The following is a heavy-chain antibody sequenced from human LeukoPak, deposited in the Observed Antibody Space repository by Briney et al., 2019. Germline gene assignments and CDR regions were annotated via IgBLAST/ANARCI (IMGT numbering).Heavy chain of an antibody. CDR1: GFTFSSYE. D-gene: IGHD5-24*01. V-gene: IGHV3-48*03. CDR3: ASLWKLPGGN. CDR2: IGNSGST. Sequence: PGGSLRLSCAAFGFTFSSYEMNWVRQAPGKGLERVSYIGNSGSTKYADSVRGRFTISRDNTKSSVYLQMNSLRVEDTAVYYCASLWKLPGGNWGQGTLVTVSS. J-gene: IGHJ1*01.